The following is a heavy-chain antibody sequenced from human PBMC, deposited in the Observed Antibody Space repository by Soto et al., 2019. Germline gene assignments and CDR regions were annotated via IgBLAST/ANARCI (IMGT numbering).Heavy chain of an antibody. D-gene: IGHD6-13*01. CDR2: IYHSGST. V-gene: IGHV4-34*01. J-gene: IGHJ6*02. Sequence: SETLSLTCAVYGGSFSGYYWSWIRQPPGKGLEWIGEIYHSGSTNYNPSLKSRVTISVDKSKNQFSLKLSSVTAADTAVYYCARAAYLYSSSWSSTYYYYYGMDVWGQGTTVTVSS. CDR1: GGSFSGYY. CDR3: ARAAYLYSSSWSSTYYYYYGMDV.